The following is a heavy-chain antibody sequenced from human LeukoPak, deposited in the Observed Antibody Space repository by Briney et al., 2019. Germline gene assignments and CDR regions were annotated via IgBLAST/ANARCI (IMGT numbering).Heavy chain of an antibody. CDR2: IYYSGST. D-gene: IGHD6-13*01. CDR1: GGPISSNSDY. CDR3: ARHSRSWDVGY. Sequence: SETLSLTCTVSGGPISSNSDYWGRIRQPPGKVLEWIGSIYYSGSTYYNPSLKSRVTISVDTSNNQFSLKLSSVTAADTAVYYCARHSRSWDVGYWGQGTMVTVSS. V-gene: IGHV4-39*01. J-gene: IGHJ4*02.